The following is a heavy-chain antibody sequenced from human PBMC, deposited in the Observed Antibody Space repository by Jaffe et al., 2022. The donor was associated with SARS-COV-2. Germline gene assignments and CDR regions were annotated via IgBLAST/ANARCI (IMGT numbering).Heavy chain of an antibody. CDR3: ARTIVGARVLAFDI. CDR1: GGSISSYY. V-gene: IGHV4-59*01. J-gene: IGHJ3*02. CDR2: IYYSGST. Sequence: QVQLQESGPGLVKPSETLSLTCTVSGGSISSYYWSWIRQPPGKGLEWIGYIYYSGSTNYNPSLKSRVTISVDTSKNQFSLKLSSVTAADTAVYYCARTIVGARVLAFDIWGQGTMVTVSS. D-gene: IGHD1-26*01.